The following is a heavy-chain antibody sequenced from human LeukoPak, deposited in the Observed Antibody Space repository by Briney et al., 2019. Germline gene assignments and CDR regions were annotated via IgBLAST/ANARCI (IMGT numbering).Heavy chain of an antibody. CDR1: GYTFTSNY. D-gene: IGHD3-22*01. J-gene: IGHJ4*02. V-gene: IGHV1-46*01. Sequence: ASVKVSCKAFGYTFTSNYMHWVRQAPGQGLEWMGIINPSGGSTSYAQKFQGRVTMTRDMSTSTVYMELSSLRSEDTAVYYCAREAVAAGGITMIVVVNYFDYWGQGTLVTVSS. CDR2: INPSGGST. CDR3: AREAVAAGGITMIVVVNYFDY.